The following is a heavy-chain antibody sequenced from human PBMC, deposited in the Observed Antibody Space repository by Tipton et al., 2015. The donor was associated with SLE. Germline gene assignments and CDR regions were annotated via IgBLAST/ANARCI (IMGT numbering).Heavy chain of an antibody. CDR2: IHDSGST. J-gene: IGHJ4*02. CDR1: GGSISGYY. D-gene: IGHD3-22*01. V-gene: IGHV4-59*12. CDR3: ARDEYRYDGTGYHLLGHFDY. Sequence: LSLTCTVSGGSISGYYWSWIRQSPGKGLEWIGYIHDSGSTDYNPSLKSPVTISADTSKNQFSLKLCSVTAADTAVYYCARDEYRYDGTGYHLLGHFDYWGQGTLVTVSS.